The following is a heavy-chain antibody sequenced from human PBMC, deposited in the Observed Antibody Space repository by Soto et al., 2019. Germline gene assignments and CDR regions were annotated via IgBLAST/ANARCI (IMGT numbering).Heavy chain of an antibody. V-gene: IGHV3-9*01. D-gene: IGHD3-3*01. J-gene: IGHJ4*02. CDR1: GFTFDDYA. CDR3: AKDIAWSGYYMHRFDSSSIPA. Sequence: GGSLRLSCAASGFTFDDYAMHWVRQAPGKGLEWVSGISWNSGSIGYADSVKGRFTISRDNAKNSLYLQMNSLRAEDTALYYCAKDIAWSGYYMHRFDSSSIPAWGQGTLVTVSS. CDR2: ISWNSGSI.